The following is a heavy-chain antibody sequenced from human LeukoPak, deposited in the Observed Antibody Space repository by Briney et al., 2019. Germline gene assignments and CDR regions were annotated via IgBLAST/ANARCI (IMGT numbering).Heavy chain of an antibody. J-gene: IGHJ5*02. D-gene: IGHD2-2*01. CDR2: IYYSGST. Sequence: PSETLSLTCTVSGGSISSYYWSWIRQPPGKGLEWIGYIYYSGSTNYNPSLKSRVTISVDTSKNQFSLKLSSVTAADTAVYYCARDAVPAATDISWFDPWGQGTLVTVSS. CDR3: ARDAVPAATDISWFDP. CDR1: GGSISSYY. V-gene: IGHV4-59*01.